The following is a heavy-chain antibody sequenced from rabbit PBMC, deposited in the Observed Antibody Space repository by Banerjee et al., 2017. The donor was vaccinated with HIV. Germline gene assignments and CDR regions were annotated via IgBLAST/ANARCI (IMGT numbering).Heavy chain of an antibody. CDR2: IGTISGST. D-gene: IGHD1-1*01. J-gene: IGHJ4*01. CDR1: GFDLSSYYY. CDR3: ARDLTGITGWNFNL. Sequence: QSLEESGGGLVKPGASLTLTCTASGFDLSSYYYMCWVRQAPGKGLEWIGCIGTISGSTWYASWAKGRFTISKTSWTTVTLQMTSLTAADTATYFCARDLTGITGWNFNLWGQGTLVTVS. V-gene: IGHV1S40*01.